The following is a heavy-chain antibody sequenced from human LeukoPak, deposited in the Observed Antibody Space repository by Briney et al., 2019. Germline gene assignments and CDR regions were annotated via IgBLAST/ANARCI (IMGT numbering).Heavy chain of an antibody. V-gene: IGHV3-21*01. CDR3: ASKNVYSWFDP. Sequence: GGSLRLSCAASGFTFSNYNMNWVRQAPGKGLEWVSSISSSSSFIYYADSVKGRFTISRDNAKNSLFLQMNSLRAEDTAVYYCASKNVYSWFDPWGQGTLVTVSS. CDR2: ISSSSSFI. J-gene: IGHJ5*02. D-gene: IGHD1-14*01. CDR1: GFTFSNYN.